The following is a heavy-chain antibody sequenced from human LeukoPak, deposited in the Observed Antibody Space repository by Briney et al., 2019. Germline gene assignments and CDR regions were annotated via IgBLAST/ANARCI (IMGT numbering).Heavy chain of an antibody. CDR1: GGTFSSYA. J-gene: IGHJ4*02. D-gene: IGHD3-10*01. CDR2: IIPIFGTA. CDR3: ATSSGGYIDY. Sequence: ASVKVSCKASGGTFSSYAISWVRQAPGQGLEWMGGIIPIFGTANYAQKFQGRVTITTDESASTAYMELSSLRSEDTAVYYCATSSGGYIDYWGQGTLVTVSS. V-gene: IGHV1-69*05.